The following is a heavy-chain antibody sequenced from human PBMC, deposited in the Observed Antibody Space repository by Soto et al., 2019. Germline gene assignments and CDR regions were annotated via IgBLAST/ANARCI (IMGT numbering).Heavy chain of an antibody. V-gene: IGHV3-30*18. Sequence: GGSLRLSCVASGFTFSGYGMHWVRQAPGKGLEWVAVMSNDGSNKYYADSVKGRFTISRDNSKNMLYLQMNSLRTEDTAVYYCAKGSSSVYYYYYGIDVWGQGTTVTVS. CDR1: GFTFSGYG. D-gene: IGHD6-6*01. CDR2: MSNDGSNK. J-gene: IGHJ6*02. CDR3: AKGSSSVYYYYYGIDV.